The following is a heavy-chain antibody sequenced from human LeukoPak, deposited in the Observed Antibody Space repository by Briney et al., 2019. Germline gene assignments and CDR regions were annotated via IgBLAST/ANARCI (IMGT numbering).Heavy chain of an antibody. V-gene: IGHV3-23*01. D-gene: IGHD6-13*01. CDR3: AKDYRIAAAGTGFDY. CDR1: GFTFSSYG. J-gene: IGHJ4*02. CDR2: ISGSGGST. Sequence: GGSLRLSCAASGFTFSSYGMHWVRQAPGKGLEWVSAISGSGGSTYYADSVKGRFTISRDNSKNTLYLQMNSLRAEDTAVYYCAKDYRIAAAGTGFDYWGQGTLVTVSS.